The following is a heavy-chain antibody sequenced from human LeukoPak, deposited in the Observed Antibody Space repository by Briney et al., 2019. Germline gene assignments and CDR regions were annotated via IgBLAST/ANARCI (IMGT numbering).Heavy chain of an antibody. CDR3: VWGSAWYYFDY. D-gene: IGHD6-19*01. J-gene: IGHJ4*02. CDR1: GGSISSSTYY. CDR2: IYYSGRT. V-gene: IGHV4-39*02. Sequence: SETLSLTCTVSGGSISSSTYYWGWIRQPPGKGLEWIGNIYYSGRTYYNPSLKSRVTISVDTSKNHFSLKLSSMTAADTAVYYCVWGSAWYYFDYWGQGTLVTVSS.